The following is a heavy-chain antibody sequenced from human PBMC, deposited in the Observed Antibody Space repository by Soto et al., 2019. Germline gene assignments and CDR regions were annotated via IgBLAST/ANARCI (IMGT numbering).Heavy chain of an antibody. CDR1: GASVTSYY. Sequence: PSLTCAVSGASVTSYYWSWIRQPPGKGLEWIGYIYYSGSTNYNPSLKSRVTISADTSKNQFSLKLSSVTAADTAVYYCARVPLPLAYCGGDCYFTDYWGQGTMVTVSS. CDR3: ARVPLPLAYCGGDCYFTDY. CDR2: IYYSGST. J-gene: IGHJ4*02. D-gene: IGHD2-21*02. V-gene: IGHV4-59*02.